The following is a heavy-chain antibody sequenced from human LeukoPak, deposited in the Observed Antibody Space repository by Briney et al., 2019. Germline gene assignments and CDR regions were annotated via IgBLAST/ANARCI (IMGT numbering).Heavy chain of an antibody. CDR3: ARSRGSGSYWANWFDP. CDR1: GGSISSYY. V-gene: IGHV4-59*01. J-gene: IGHJ5*02. D-gene: IGHD3-10*01. Sequence: SETLSLTCTVSGGSISSYYWSWIRQPPGRGLEWIGYIYYSGSTNYNPSLKSRVTISVDTSKNQFSLKLSSVTAADTAVYYCARSRGSGSYWANWFDPWGQGTLVTVSS. CDR2: IYYSGST.